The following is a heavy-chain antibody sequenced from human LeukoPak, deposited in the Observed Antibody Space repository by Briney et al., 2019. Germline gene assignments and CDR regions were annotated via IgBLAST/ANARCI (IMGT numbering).Heavy chain of an antibody. CDR3: ARASYYYGSGSYYRGKSWFDP. V-gene: IGHV4-34*01. J-gene: IGHJ5*02. D-gene: IGHD3-10*01. CDR1: GGSFSGYY. Sequence: SETLSLTCAVYGGSFSGYYWSWIRQPPGKGLEWIGEINHSGSTNYNPSLKSRVTISVDTSKNQFSLKLSSVTAADTAVYYCARASYYYGSGSYYRGKSWFDPWGQGTLVTVSS. CDR2: INHSGST.